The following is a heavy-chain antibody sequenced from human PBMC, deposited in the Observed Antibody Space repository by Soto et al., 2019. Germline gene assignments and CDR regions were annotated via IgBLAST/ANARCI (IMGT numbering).Heavy chain of an antibody. V-gene: IGHV3-21*01. CDR2: ISGSSSYM. J-gene: IGHJ4*02. Sequence: GGSLRLSCAASGFTFSSYSMNWVRQAPGKGLEWVSSISGSSSYMFYADSVKGRFTISRDNAKNSLYLQMNSLRAEDTAMYYCAREWGDCSSTRCYALFDYWGQGTLVTVSS. CDR1: GFTFSSYS. CDR3: AREWGDCSSTRCYALFDY. D-gene: IGHD2-2*01.